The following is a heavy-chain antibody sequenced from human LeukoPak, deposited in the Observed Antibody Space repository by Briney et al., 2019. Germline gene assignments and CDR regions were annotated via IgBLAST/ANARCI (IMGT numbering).Heavy chain of an antibody. CDR2: IYYSGST. J-gene: IGHJ4*02. V-gene: IGHV4-39*01. CDR3: ARPLAAAGTFDY. CDR1: VGSISSSSYY. Sequence: PSETLSLTCTVSVGSISSSSYYWGWMRQPPGKGLEWLGSIYYSGSTYYNPPLKSRVTISVDTSKNQFSLKLSSVTAADTAVYYCARPLAAAGTFDYWGQGTLVTVSS. D-gene: IGHD6-13*01.